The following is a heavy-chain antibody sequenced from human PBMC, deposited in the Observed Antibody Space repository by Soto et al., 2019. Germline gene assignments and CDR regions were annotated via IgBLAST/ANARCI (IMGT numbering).Heavy chain of an antibody. Sequence: SVKVSCKASGGTFSSYAISWVRQAPGQGLEWMGGIIPIFGTANYAQKSQGRVTITADESTSTAYMELSSLRSEDTAVYYCASPGIAVAGHYYYGMDVWGQGTTVTVSS. CDR2: IIPIFGTA. D-gene: IGHD6-19*01. CDR3: ASPGIAVAGHYYYGMDV. J-gene: IGHJ6*02. V-gene: IGHV1-69*13. CDR1: GGTFSSYA.